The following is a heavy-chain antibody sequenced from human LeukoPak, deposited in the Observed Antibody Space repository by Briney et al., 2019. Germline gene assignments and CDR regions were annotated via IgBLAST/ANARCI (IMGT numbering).Heavy chain of an antibody. CDR2: IQYDGSYK. CDR3: AKTSDQLLYSKFDF. D-gene: IGHD2-15*01. CDR1: GFTFSFYG. J-gene: IGHJ4*02. Sequence: GGSLRLSCATSGFTFSFYGLHWVRQAPGKGLEGVAFIQYDGSYKFYADSVQGRFSISRDNSKNTLFLKMNSLRTEDTAVYYCAKTSDQLLYSKFDFWGQGALVTVSS. V-gene: IGHV3-30*02.